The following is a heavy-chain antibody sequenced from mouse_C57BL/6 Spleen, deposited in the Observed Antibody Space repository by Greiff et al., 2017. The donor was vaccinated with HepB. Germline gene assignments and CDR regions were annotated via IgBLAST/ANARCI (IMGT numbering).Heavy chain of an antibody. CDR3: ARGGVTTGFDY. Sequence: VQLQQSGAELVRPGSSVKLSCKASGYTFTSYWMHWVKQRPIQGLEWIGNIDPPDGDTNYNQKFKDKATLTVDTSSSTAYMQLSSLTSEDSAVYYGARGGVTTGFDYWGQGTTLTVSS. CDR1: GYTFTSYW. CDR2: IDPPDGDT. J-gene: IGHJ2*01. D-gene: IGHD2-2*01. V-gene: IGHV1-52*01.